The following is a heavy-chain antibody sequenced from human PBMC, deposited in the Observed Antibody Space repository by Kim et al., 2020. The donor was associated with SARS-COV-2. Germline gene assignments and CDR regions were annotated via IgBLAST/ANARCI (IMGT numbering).Heavy chain of an antibody. J-gene: IGHJ4*02. Sequence: GGSLRLSCAASGFTFDDYAMHWVRQAPGKGLEWVSGISWNSGSIGYADSVKGRFTISRDNAKNSLYLQMNSLRAEDTALYYCAKSSATTNYFDYWGQGTL. D-gene: IGHD2-15*01. CDR1: GFTFDDYA. V-gene: IGHV3-9*01. CDR3: AKSSATTNYFDY. CDR2: ISWNSGSI.